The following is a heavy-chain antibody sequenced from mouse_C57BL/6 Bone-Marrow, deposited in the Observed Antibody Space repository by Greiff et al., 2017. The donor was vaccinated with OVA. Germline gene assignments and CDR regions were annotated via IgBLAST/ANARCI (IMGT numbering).Heavy chain of an antibody. CDR2: INPYNGGT. V-gene: IGHV1-19*01. J-gene: IGHJ3*01. D-gene: IGHD3-1*01. CDR1: GYTFTDYY. CDR3: ARSGPTAY. Sequence: VQLKESGPVLVKPGASVKMSCKASGYTFTDYYMNWVKQSHGKSLEWIGVINPYNGGTSYNQKFKGKATLTVDKSSSTAYMELNSLTSEDSAVYYCARSGPTAYWGQGTLVTVSA.